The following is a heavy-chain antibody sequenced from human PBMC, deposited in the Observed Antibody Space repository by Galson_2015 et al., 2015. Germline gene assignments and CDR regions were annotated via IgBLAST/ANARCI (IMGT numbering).Heavy chain of an antibody. CDR1: GFTFSSYG. J-gene: IGHJ6*02. V-gene: IGHV3-30*03. CDR3: ARDLLGPTQTNKDPGIAVAGPPDVDIYGMDV. CDR2: ISYDGSNK. D-gene: IGHD6-19*01. Sequence: SLRLSCAASGFTFSSYGMHWVRQAPGKGLEWVAVISYDGSNKYYADSVKGRFTISRDNSKNTLYLQMNSLRAEDTAVYYCARDLLGPTQTNKDPGIAVAGPPDVDIYGMDVWGQGTTVTVSS.